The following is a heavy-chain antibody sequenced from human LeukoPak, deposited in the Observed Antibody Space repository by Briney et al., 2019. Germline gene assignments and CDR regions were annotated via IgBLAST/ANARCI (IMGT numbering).Heavy chain of an antibody. Sequence: GGSLRLSCAASGFTVSNNYMNWVRQAPGKGLEWVSVIYSGGNTYYADSVRGRFTISRDNSKNTAYLQMNSLRAEDTAVYYCARSWDARLNFDYWGQGTLVTVSS. V-gene: IGHV3-66*02. CDR3: ARSWDARLNFDY. CDR2: IYSGGNT. CDR1: GFTVSNNY. D-gene: IGHD1-26*01. J-gene: IGHJ4*02.